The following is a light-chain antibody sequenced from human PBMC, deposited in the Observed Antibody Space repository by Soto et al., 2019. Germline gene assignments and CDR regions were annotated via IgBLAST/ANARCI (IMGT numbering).Light chain of an antibody. CDR3: QSYDSSLSGSV. CDR2: GDS. V-gene: IGLV1-40*01. J-gene: IGLJ2*01. CDR1: SSNIGAGYD. Sequence: QSVLTQPPSVSGAPGQRVTISCTGSSSNIGAGYDVHWYQQRPGPAPKLLIYGDSNRSSGVPDRFSGSKSGTSASLAITGLQAEDEADYDCQSYDSSLSGSVFGGGTKVTVL.